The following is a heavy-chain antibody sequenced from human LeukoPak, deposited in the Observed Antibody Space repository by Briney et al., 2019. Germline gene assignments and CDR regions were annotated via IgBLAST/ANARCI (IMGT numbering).Heavy chain of an antibody. D-gene: IGHD5-18*01. V-gene: IGHV4-59*01. J-gene: IGHJ4*02. CDR2: IYYSGST. CDR3: ARENGYRYDY. CDR1: GGSITSYY. Sequence: SETLSLTCTVSGGSITSYYWSWIRQPPGKGLEWIGSIYYSGSTNYNPSLKSRVTILVDTSKNQFSLKLSSVTAADTALYYCARENGYRYDYWGQGTLVTVSS.